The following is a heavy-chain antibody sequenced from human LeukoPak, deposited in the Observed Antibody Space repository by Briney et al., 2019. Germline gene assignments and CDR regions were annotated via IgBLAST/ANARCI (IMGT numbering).Heavy chain of an antibody. D-gene: IGHD2-15*01. CDR2: IYYSGST. V-gene: IGHV4-59*01. CDR1: GGSISSYY. CDR3: ARSRQYCSGGSCYLSRAFDI. Sequence: PSETLSLTCTVSGGSISSYYWSWIRQPPGKGPEWIGYIYYSGSTNYNPSLKSRVTISVDTSKNQLSLKLSSVTAADTAVYYCARSRQYCSGGSCYLSRAFDIWGQGTMVTVSS. J-gene: IGHJ3*02.